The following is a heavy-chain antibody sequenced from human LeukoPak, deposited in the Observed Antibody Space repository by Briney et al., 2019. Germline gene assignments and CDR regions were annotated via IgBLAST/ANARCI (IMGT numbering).Heavy chain of an antibody. Sequence: GGSLRLSCAASGFTFSSYAMSWVRQAPGKGLEWVSAISGSGGSTYYADSVKGRFTISRDNSQNTLYLQMNSLRAEDTAVYYCAKSLGERPPGDYFDYWGQGTLVTVSS. D-gene: IGHD3-10*01. CDR3: AKSLGERPPGDYFDY. CDR1: GFTFSSYA. V-gene: IGHV3-23*01. J-gene: IGHJ4*02. CDR2: ISGSGGST.